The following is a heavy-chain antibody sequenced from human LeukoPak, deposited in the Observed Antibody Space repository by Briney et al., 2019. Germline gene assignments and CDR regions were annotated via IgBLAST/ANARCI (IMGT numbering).Heavy chain of an antibody. CDR1: GFTFSNAW. D-gene: IGHD3-10*01. J-gene: IGHJ6*02. CDR3: TTAPVVHDYYGMDV. V-gene: IGHV3-15*01. CDR2: IKSKTDGGTT. Sequence: GGSLRLSCAASGFTFSNAWMSWVRQAPGKGLEWVGRIKSKTDGGTTDYAAPVKGRFTISRDDSKNTLYLQMNSLKTEDTAVYYCTTAPVVHDYYGMDVWGQGTTVTVSS.